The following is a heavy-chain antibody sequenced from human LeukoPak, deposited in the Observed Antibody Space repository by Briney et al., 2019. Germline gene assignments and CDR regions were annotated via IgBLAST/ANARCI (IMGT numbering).Heavy chain of an antibody. D-gene: IGHD6-19*01. CDR1: GFTFSSYA. CDR3: ASDSRGYIDY. V-gene: IGHV3-23*01. J-gene: IGHJ4*02. CDR2: ISGGGGTT. Sequence: GGSLRLSCAASGFTFSSYAMNWVRQAPGKGLEWVSAISGGGGTTYYADSVKGRFTISRDNSKNTLFLQMNSLRAEDTAVYYCASDSRGYIDYWGQGTLVTVSS.